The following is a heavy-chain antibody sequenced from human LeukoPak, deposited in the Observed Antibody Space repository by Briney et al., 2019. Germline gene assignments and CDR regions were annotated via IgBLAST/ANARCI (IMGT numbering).Heavy chain of an antibody. V-gene: IGHV4-34*01. D-gene: IGHD3-9*01. Sequence: SETLSLTCAVYGGSFSGYYWSWIRQPPGKGLEWIGEINHSGSTNYNPSLKSRVTISVDTSKNQFSLKLSSVTAADTAVYYCARGGGVLRYFWRGSDPWGQGTLVTVSS. CDR2: INHSGST. J-gene: IGHJ5*02. CDR1: GGSFSGYY. CDR3: ARGGGVLRYFWRGSDP.